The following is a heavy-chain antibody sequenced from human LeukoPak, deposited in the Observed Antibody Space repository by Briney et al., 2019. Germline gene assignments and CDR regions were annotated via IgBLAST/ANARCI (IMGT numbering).Heavy chain of an antibody. CDR2: LNRDGSVK. J-gene: IGHJ3*01. CDR3: ARDSGTCRGCAFDV. CDR1: GFTFSDYY. D-gene: IGHD6-25*01. Sequence: GGSLRLSCAASGFTFSDYYMSWVRQAPVKGLEWVANLNRDGSVKNYVDSVKGRFTISRDNAKNSLYLQMSSLRAEDTAVFYCARDSGTCRGCAFDVWGHGTMVTVSS. V-gene: IGHV3-7*01.